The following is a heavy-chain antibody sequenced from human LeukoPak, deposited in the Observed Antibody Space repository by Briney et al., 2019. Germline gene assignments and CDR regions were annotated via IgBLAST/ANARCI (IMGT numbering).Heavy chain of an antibody. D-gene: IGHD6-13*01. Sequence: GGSLRLSCAVSGFTFTDYWMNWVRQAPGKGLEWVASIRQDGGEKSYVDSVKGRFTISRDNTRSSLYLQINSLRAEDTAVYYCARDGTAAGLYFDLWGQGTLVTVSS. V-gene: IGHV3-7*01. J-gene: IGHJ4*01. CDR3: ARDGTAAGLYFDL. CDR2: IRQDGGEK. CDR1: GFTFTDYW.